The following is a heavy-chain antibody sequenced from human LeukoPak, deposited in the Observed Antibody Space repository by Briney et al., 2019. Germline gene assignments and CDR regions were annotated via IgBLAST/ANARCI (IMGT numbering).Heavy chain of an antibody. V-gene: IGHV4-59*01. CDR2: MYYSGST. Sequence: SETLSLTCTVSGGSISSYYWSWIRQPPGKGLEWIGYMYYSGSTNYNPSCKSRVTISVDTSKSQFSLKLSSVTAADTAVYYCASLYSGSYDTGSFDYFNDWGQGTLVTVSS. CDR1: GGSISSYY. D-gene: IGHD1-26*01. CDR3: ASLYSGSYDTGSFDYFND. J-gene: IGHJ4*02.